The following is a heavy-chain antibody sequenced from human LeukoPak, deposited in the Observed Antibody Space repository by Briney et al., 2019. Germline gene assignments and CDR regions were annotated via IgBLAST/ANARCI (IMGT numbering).Heavy chain of an antibody. CDR3: ARGTVWRLGSYGLDV. D-gene: IGHD3-16*01. V-gene: IGHV3-53*01. CDR1: GFTVSSKY. CDR2: IYSGGST. J-gene: IGHJ6*02. Sequence: GGSLRLSCVASGFTVSSKYMSWVRQPPGKGLEWVSVIYSGGSTYYGESVKGRFTISRDNSKNTVYLQMNALRAEDSAVYYCARGTVWRLGSYGLDVWGQGTTVTVSS.